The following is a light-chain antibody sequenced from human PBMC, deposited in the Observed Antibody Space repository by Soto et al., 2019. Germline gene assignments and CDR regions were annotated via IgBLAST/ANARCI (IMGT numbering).Light chain of an antibody. CDR3: QQSYNLPWT. J-gene: IGKJ1*01. Sequence: DIQMTQSPSTLSGSVGDRVTITCRASQTISSWLAWYQQKPGKAPKLLIYKASTLKSGVPSRFSGSGSGPDFTLTIASLQPEDSATYYCQQSYNLPWTFGPGTKVEIK. CDR1: QTISSW. CDR2: KAS. V-gene: IGKV1-5*03.